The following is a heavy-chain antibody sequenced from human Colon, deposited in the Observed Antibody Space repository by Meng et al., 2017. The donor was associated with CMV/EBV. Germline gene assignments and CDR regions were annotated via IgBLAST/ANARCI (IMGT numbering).Heavy chain of an antibody. D-gene: IGHD3-10*01. CDR1: GYIFTTYD. CDR2: MDPNTGNT. V-gene: IGHV1-8*01. Sequence: ASVKVSCKTSGYIFTTYDINWVRQATGQGLEWMGWMDPNTGNTGYAQKIQGRVTMTRNTSVTTAYMELSGLRSDDSAVYYCVRGYYPGPGSYYKGSRYYFDSWGQGTLVTVSS. CDR3: VRGYYPGPGSYYKGSRYYFDS. J-gene: IGHJ4*02.